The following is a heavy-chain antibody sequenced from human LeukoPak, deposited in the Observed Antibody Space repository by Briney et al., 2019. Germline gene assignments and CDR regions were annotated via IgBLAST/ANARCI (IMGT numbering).Heavy chain of an antibody. CDR3: AKDPFTQLKVTTGA. CDR2: ISNNGGYT. J-gene: IGHJ5*02. D-gene: IGHD4-17*01. V-gene: IGHV3-23*01. Sequence: PGGSLRLSCAASGFTFSSSAMSWVRQAPGKGLEWVSAISNNGGYTYYADSVQGRFTISRDNSKSTLCLQMNSLRAEDTAVYYCAKDPFTQLKVTTGAWGQGTLVTVSS. CDR1: GFTFSSSA.